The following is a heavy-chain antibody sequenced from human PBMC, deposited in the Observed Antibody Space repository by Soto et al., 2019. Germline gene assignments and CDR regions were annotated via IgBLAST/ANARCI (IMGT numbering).Heavy chain of an antibody. D-gene: IGHD3-22*01. CDR2: IDPSDSYT. J-gene: IGHJ3*02. V-gene: IGHV5-10-1*01. Sequence: GESLKISCXGSGYSFTSYWISWVRQMPGKGLEWMGRIDPSDSYTSYSPSFQGHVTISADKSISTAYLQWSSLKASDTAMYYCARAFNSGYYYSAFDIWGQGTMVTVSS. CDR1: GYSFTSYW. CDR3: ARAFNSGYYYSAFDI.